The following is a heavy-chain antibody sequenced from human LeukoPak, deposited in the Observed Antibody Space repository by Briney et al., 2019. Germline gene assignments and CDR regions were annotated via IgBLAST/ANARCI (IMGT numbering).Heavy chain of an antibody. D-gene: IGHD5/OR15-5a*01. CDR2: ISYTGNT. Sequence: SETLSLTCTLSAGSISTYYWGWLRQPPGKGPEWIGYISYTGNTNYSPSLKTRVIISVDTSNNQFSLRLKSVTSADTAVYYCARVQKSTRSFWYFDLWGRGTLVAVSS. J-gene: IGHJ2*01. CDR1: AGSISTYY. CDR3: ARVQKSTRSFWYFDL. V-gene: IGHV4-59*01.